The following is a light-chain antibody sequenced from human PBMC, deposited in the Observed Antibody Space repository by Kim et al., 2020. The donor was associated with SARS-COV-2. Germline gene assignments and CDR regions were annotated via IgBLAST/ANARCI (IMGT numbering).Light chain of an antibody. CDR3: QAWDSSTAV. J-gene: IGLJ3*02. CDR2: QHT. Sequence: VSPGQTASITCTGSKLGDKYADWYQKKPGQAPVLVIYQHTKRPSGISQRFSGSSSGNTATLTISRAQTMDEADYYCQAWDSSTAVFGGGTQLTVL. V-gene: IGLV3-1*01. CDR1: KLGDKY.